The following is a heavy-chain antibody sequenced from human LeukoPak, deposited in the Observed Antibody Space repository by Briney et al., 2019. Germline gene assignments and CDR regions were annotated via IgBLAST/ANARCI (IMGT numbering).Heavy chain of an antibody. J-gene: IGHJ6*02. CDR1: GGSINSDY. D-gene: IGHD6-13*01. V-gene: IGHV4-59*12. CDR2: TYYTGST. Sequence: SETLSLTCSVSGGSINSDYWAWIRQRPGKGLQWICYTYYTGSTNYNPSLKRRVTISLATSKNHVSLKMNPGTGEETAVYYCASGSLVLGLDVWGRGTTVTVSS. CDR3: ASGSLVLGLDV.